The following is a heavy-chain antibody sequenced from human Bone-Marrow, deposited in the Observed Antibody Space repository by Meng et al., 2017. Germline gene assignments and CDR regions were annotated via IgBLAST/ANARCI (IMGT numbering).Heavy chain of an antibody. J-gene: IGHJ4*01. CDR3: AMPLSSYCRGGSCYSTGFDS. CDR1: GFAFSTFA. V-gene: IGHV3-30*01. D-gene: IGHD2-15*01. CDR2: ISYDGTHK. Sequence: GESLKISCAASGFAFSTFAMNWVRQAPGKGLEWVAVISYDGTHKYNADSVKGRFTISRDNSKYTVYLEMNSLRSEDTATYYCAMPLSSYCRGGSCYSTGFDSWGHGTLVTVS.